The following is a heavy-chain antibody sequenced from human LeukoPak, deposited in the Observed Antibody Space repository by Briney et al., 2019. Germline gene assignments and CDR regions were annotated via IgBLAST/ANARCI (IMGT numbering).Heavy chain of an antibody. V-gene: IGHV3-13*01. CDR3: ARVGPGSHNAFDI. J-gene: IGHJ3*02. D-gene: IGHD3-10*01. Sequence: PGGSLRLFCAASGFTFSSYDMHWVRQATGKGLEWVSAISAAGDTYYLDSVKGRFTISRENAKNSLYLQMNSLRAGDTAVYYCARVGPGSHNAFDIWGQGAMVTVSS. CDR2: ISAAGDT. CDR1: GFTFSSYD.